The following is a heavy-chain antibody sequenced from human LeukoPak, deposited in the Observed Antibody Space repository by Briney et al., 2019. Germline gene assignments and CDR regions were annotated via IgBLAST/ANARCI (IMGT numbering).Heavy chain of an antibody. Sequence: SETLSLTCAVYGGSFSGYYWSWIRQPPGKGLEWIGTIFYSGSTYYNPSLKSRVTISVDTSKNQFSLKLSSVTAADTAVYYCARDRLSTITMVRGVTQNYYYYYGMDVWGQGTTVTVSS. J-gene: IGHJ6*02. D-gene: IGHD3-10*01. V-gene: IGHV4-34*09. CDR3: ARDRLSTITMVRGVTQNYYYYYGMDV. CDR1: GGSFSGYY. CDR2: IFYSGST.